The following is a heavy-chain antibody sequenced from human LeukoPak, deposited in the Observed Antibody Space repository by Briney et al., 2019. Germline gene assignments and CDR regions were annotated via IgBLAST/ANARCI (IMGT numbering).Heavy chain of an antibody. CDR2: IYYSGST. Sequence: SETLSLTCTVSGGSISSYYWSWIRQPPGKGLEWIGCIYYSGSTNYNPSLKSRVTISVDTSKNQFSLKLSSVTAADTAVYYCASGYYTSFDYWGQGTLVTVSS. CDR1: GGSISSYY. D-gene: IGHD3-3*01. J-gene: IGHJ4*02. CDR3: ASGYYTSFDY. V-gene: IGHV4-59*01.